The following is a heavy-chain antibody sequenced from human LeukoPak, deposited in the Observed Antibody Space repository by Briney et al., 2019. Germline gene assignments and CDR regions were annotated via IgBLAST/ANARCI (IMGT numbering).Heavy chain of an antibody. CDR2: ISSSSSYI. Sequence: PGGSLRLSCAASGFTFSSYSMNWVRQAPGKGLEWVSSISSSSSYIYYADSVKGRFTISRDNAENSLYLQMNSLRAEDTAVYYCARVIDRYCSGGSCTAFDIWGQGTMVTVSS. V-gene: IGHV3-21*01. CDR3: ARVIDRYCSGGSCTAFDI. J-gene: IGHJ3*02. D-gene: IGHD2-15*01. CDR1: GFTFSSYS.